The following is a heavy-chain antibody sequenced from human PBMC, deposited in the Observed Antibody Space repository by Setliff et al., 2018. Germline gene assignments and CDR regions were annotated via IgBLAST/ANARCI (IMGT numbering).Heavy chain of an antibody. V-gene: IGHV4-39*01. CDR3: ARGITSGGYWGQRFLYLDV. D-gene: IGHD3-22*01. Sequence: SETLSLTCTVSGASITNINYYWGLIRQPPGKGLEWIGSIFYSGRTFYNPSLKSRVTISVDTSKNQFSLRLNSMTAADTAVYYCARGITSGGYWGQRFLYLDVWGRGTTVTVSS. J-gene: IGHJ6*03. CDR1: GASITNINYY. CDR2: IFYSGRT.